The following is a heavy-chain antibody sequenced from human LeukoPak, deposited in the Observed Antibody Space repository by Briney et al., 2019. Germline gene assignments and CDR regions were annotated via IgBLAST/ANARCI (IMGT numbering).Heavy chain of an antibody. D-gene: IGHD5-18*01. CDR1: GGSISSYY. CDR2: MHYSGSA. V-gene: IGHV4-59*01. Sequence: SETLSLTCTVSGGSISSYYWGWIRQPPGKGLEFIGFMHYSGSANYHPSLKSRVTISLDTSKNQFSLNLSSVTAADTAMYYCARGDGEYTYGYYFDSWGQGTLVTVSS. J-gene: IGHJ4*02. CDR3: ARGDGEYTYGYYFDS.